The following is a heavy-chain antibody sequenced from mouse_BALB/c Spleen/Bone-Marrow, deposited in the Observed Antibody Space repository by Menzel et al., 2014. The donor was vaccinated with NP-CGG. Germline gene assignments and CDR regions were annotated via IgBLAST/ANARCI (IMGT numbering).Heavy chain of an antibody. CDR3: AREGDPGAWFAY. Sequence: QVQLQQSGAELARPGASVKLSCKASGYTFTDYHINWVKQRTGQGLEWIGEIYPGSGNTYYNEKFKGKATLTADKSSSTAYMQLSSLTSEDSAVYFCAREGDPGAWFAYWGQGTLVTVSA. J-gene: IGHJ3*01. V-gene: IGHV1-77*01. CDR1: GYTFTDYH. D-gene: IGHD3-3*01. CDR2: IYPGSGNT.